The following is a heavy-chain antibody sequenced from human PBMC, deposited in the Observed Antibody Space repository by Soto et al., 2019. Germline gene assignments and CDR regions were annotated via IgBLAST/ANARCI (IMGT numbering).Heavy chain of an antibody. Sequence: QVQLVQSGAEVKKPGSSVKVSCKASGGTFSSYAISWVRQAPGQGLEWMGGIIPIFGTASYAQKFQGRVTNTADESTTTACMELSSLRSESTAVYYCARDGFNDDILTGYRFYTWFDPWGQGTLVTVSS. V-gene: IGHV1-69*01. J-gene: IGHJ5*02. CDR3: ARDGFNDDILTGYRFYTWFDP. CDR2: IIPIFGTA. D-gene: IGHD3-9*01. CDR1: GGTFSSYA.